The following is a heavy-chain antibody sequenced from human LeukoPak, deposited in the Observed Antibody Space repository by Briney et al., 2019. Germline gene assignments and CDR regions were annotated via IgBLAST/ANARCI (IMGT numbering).Heavy chain of an antibody. CDR2: IKQDGSEK. CDR3: ARNGVYFGWLLAYFAY. J-gene: IGHJ4*02. Sequence: GGSLRLSCTASGFTSGSYWMSWVRQAPGKGLEWVANIKQDGSEKYYVDSVKGRFTISRDNAKNSLYLQMNSLRAEDTAVYFCARNGVYFGWLLAYFAYWGQGTLVTVSS. D-gene: IGHD3-9*01. CDR1: GFTSGSYW. V-gene: IGHV3-7*03.